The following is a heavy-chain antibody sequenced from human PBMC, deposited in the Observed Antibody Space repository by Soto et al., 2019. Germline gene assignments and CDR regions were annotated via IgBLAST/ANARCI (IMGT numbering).Heavy chain of an antibody. CDR2: ISYDGSNK. V-gene: IGHV3-30*18. CDR3: AKDHNDLDSLLWLRDYYYGMDV. D-gene: IGHD3-9*01. Sequence: GGSLRLSCAASGFTFSNYGMHWVRQAPGKGLEWVAVISYDGSNKYYADSVKGRFTISRDNSKNTLYLQMNSLRAEDTAGYYCAKDHNDLDSLLWLRDYYYGMDVWGPGTTVTVSS. CDR1: GFTFSNYG. J-gene: IGHJ6*02.